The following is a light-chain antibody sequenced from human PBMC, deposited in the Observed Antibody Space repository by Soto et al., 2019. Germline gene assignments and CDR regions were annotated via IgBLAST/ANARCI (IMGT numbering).Light chain of an antibody. V-gene: IGLV2-14*01. Sequence: QSVLTQPASVSGSPGQSITISCTGTSSDIGDYNYVSWYQQHPGKAPKLMIYEVSNRPSGISNRSSGSRSGNTASLTISGLQADEEADYYCSSYTSTSSYVFGTGTKVTVL. J-gene: IGLJ1*01. CDR2: EVS. CDR1: SSDIGDYNY. CDR3: SSYTSTSSYV.